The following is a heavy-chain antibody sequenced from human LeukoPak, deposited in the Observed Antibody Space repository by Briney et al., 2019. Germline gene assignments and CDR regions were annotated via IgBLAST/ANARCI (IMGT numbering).Heavy chain of an antibody. Sequence: SETLSLTCAVYGGSFSGYYWGWIRQPPGKGLEWIGSIYYSGSTYYNPSLKSRVTISVDTSKNQFSLKLSSVTAADTAVYYCARDWPRGMTSVNYGGFDPWGQGTVVTVSS. J-gene: IGHJ5*02. V-gene: IGHV4-34*01. CDR2: IYYSGST. CDR3: ARDWPRGMTSVNYGGFDP. CDR1: GGSFSGYY. D-gene: IGHD1-7*01.